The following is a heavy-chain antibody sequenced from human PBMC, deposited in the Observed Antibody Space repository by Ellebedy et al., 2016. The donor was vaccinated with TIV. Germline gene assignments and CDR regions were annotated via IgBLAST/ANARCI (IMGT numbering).Heavy chain of an antibody. CDR3: ATSEASTPPHAEYYLQ. Sequence: PGGSLRLSCAASGFTFSNYWMHWVRQVPGQGLQWVSRIKSDGDDTSYLDSVRGRFVMSRDNAKNTVHLQMSSLSVEDTAVYYCATSEASTPPHAEYYLQWGQGTLVTVSS. D-gene: IGHD2-2*01. CDR2: IKSDGDDT. CDR1: GFTFSNYW. J-gene: IGHJ1*01. V-gene: IGHV3-74*01.